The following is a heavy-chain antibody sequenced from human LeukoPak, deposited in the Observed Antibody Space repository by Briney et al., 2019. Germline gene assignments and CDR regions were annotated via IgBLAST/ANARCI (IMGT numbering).Heavy chain of an antibody. CDR1: GFTFDDYA. D-gene: IGHD3-10*01. CDR3: AKDMGMVRGYYYHGMDV. CDR2: ISWNSGSI. V-gene: IGHV3-9*01. J-gene: IGHJ6*02. Sequence: PGRSLRLSCAASGFTFDDYAMHWVRQAPGKGLEWVSGISWNSGSIGYADSVKGRFTISRDNAKNSLYLQMNSLRAEDTALYYCAKDMGMVRGYYYHGMDVWGQGTTVTVSS.